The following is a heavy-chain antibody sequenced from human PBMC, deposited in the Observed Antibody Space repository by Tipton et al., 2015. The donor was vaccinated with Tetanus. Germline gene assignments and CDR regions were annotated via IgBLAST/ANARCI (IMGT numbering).Heavy chain of an antibody. CDR1: GGSLKSGGYY. Sequence: TLSLTCNVSGGSLKSGGYYWTWIRQHPVRGLEWIGYIYYTGNTYYNPSLKSRVTISVDTSKNQFSLKLTSVTAADTAVYYYARRLIQNLFDPWGQGTLVTVSS. J-gene: IGHJ5*02. D-gene: IGHD2-8*01. CDR2: IYYTGNT. CDR3: ARRLIQNLFDP. V-gene: IGHV4-31*03.